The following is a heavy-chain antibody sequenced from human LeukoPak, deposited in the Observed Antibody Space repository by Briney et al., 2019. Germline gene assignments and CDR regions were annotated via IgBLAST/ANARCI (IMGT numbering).Heavy chain of an antibody. J-gene: IGHJ4*02. D-gene: IGHD6-19*01. CDR3: ARDPNYGRSDWYYFGY. V-gene: IGHV1-46*01. Sequence: ASVKVSCKASGYTFINYYMHWVRQAPGQGLEWMGIINPSGGRTSYAQKFQGRVTMTRDTSTSTVYMELSSLRSEDTAVYYCARDPNYGRSDWYYFGYWGQGTLVTVSS. CDR1: GYTFINYY. CDR2: INPSGGRT.